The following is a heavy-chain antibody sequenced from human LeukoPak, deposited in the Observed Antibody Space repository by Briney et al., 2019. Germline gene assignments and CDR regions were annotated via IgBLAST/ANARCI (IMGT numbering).Heavy chain of an antibody. Sequence: SETLSLICTVSGRSLSSYYWSWVRQPPGKGLEWIGYIYYSGSTNYNPSLKSRITISVDTSKNQFSLKLSSVTAADTAVYYCARKNGRGYFDYWGQGTLITVSS. CDR3: ARKNGRGYFDY. CDR1: GRSLSSYY. J-gene: IGHJ4*02. D-gene: IGHD2-15*01. CDR2: IYYSGST. V-gene: IGHV4-59*08.